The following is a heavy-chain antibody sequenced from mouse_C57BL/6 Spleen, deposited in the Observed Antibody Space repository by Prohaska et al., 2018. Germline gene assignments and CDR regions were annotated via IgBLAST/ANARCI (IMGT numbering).Heavy chain of an antibody. CDR2: IDPETGGT. CDR1: GYTSTDYE. CDR3: TREGITTVERCFDY. J-gene: IGHJ2*01. V-gene: IGHV1-15*01. Sequence: GYTSTDYEMHWVKQTPVHGLEWIGAIDPETGGTAYNQKLKGKDILTADKSSSTAYMELSSLTSEDSAVYYCTREGITTVERCFDYWGQGTTLTVAS. D-gene: IGHD1-1*01.